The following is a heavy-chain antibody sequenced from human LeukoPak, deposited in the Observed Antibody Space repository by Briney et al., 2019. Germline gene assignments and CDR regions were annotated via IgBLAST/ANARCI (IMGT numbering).Heavy chain of an antibody. Sequence: ASVKVSCKASGYTFTGYYMHLVRQAPGQGLEWMGRINPNSGGTNYAQKFQGRVTMTRDTSISTAYMELSRLRSDDTAVYYCARDRRDYYDSSGYIFPPTAPDYWGQGTLVTVSS. CDR3: ARDRRDYYDSSGYIFPPTAPDY. J-gene: IGHJ4*02. D-gene: IGHD3-22*01. V-gene: IGHV1-2*06. CDR1: GYTFTGYY. CDR2: INPNSGGT.